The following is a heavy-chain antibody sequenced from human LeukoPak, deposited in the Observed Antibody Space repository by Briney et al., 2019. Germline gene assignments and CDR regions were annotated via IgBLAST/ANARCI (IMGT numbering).Heavy chain of an antibody. V-gene: IGHV4-34*01. Sequence: PSETLSLTCAVYGGSFSGYYWSWIRQPPGKGLEWIGEINHSGSTNYNPSLKSRVTISVDTSKNQFSLKLSFVTAADTAVYYCARTMIVVVTNDAFDIWGQGTMVTVSS. CDR1: GGSFSGYY. CDR2: INHSGST. CDR3: ARTMIVVVTNDAFDI. D-gene: IGHD3-22*01. J-gene: IGHJ3*02.